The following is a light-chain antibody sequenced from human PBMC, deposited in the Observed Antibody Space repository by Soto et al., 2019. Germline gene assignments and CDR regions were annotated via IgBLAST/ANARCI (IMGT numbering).Light chain of an antibody. CDR2: DAS. J-gene: IGKJ4*01. V-gene: IGKV3-11*01. CDR3: QQRSNWPQGLT. Sequence: IVLTQSPATLSLSPGERATLSCRASQSVSSYLAWYQQKPGQAPRLLIYDASNRATGSPARFSGSGTGTDLTLTISSLEPEDYEFYYCQQRSNWPQGLTFGGGTKVEIK. CDR1: QSVSSY.